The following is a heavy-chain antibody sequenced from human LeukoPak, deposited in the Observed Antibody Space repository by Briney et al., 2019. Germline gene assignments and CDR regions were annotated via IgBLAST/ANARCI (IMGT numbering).Heavy chain of an antibody. CDR1: GFTVSSYA. Sequence: GGSRRLSCAASGFTVSSYAMSWVRQAPGKGLEWISAISGSGGSKYYADSVKGRFTISRDTSTNTLYLQLNSLRVDDTAVYFCAKEWRFSSSWYQYYFDYWGQGTLVTVSS. J-gene: IGHJ4*02. D-gene: IGHD6-13*01. CDR3: AKEWRFSSSWYQYYFDY. V-gene: IGHV3-23*01. CDR2: ISGSGGSK.